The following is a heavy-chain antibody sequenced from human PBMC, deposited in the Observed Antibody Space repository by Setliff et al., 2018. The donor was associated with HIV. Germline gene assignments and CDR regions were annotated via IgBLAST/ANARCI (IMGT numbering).Heavy chain of an antibody. Sequence: RASVKVSCKASGYSFTSYGIGWVRQAPGQGLEWIGWISPYSRITNYAPKFRDRVTMTTETSTNTAYLEVRSLSSDDTAVYYCARGRNYNSGTDVWGQGTTVTVSS. CDR2: ISPYSRIT. CDR1: GYSFTSYG. D-gene: IGHD3-10*01. V-gene: IGHV1-18*01. J-gene: IGHJ6*02. CDR3: ARGRNYNSGTDV.